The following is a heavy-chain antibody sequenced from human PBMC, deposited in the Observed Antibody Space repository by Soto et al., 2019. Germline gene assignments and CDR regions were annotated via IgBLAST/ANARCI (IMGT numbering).Heavy chain of an antibody. Sequence: SETLSLTCTVSNGFVNSGDSYWSWIRQPPGKGLEWIGDISYSGSTYYNPSLKSRATISMDTSKNQFSLKLYSVTAADTALFYCVRRYHSHRRSLDYWGQGTLVTVSS. D-gene: IGHD1-26*01. V-gene: IGHV4-30-4*01. CDR3: VRRYHSHRRSLDY. CDR2: ISYSGST. J-gene: IGHJ4*02. CDR1: NGFVNSGDSY.